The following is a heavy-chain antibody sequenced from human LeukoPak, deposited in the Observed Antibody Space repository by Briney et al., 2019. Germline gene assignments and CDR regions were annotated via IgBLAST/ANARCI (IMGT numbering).Heavy chain of an antibody. D-gene: IGHD6-13*01. V-gene: IGHV4-31*03. CDR3: ARGMGSSSWYLINAFDI. CDR2: IYYSGST. CDR1: GGSISSGGYY. J-gene: IGHJ3*02. Sequence: SETLSLTCTVSGGSISSGGYYWSWIRQHPGKGLEWIGYIYYSGSTYYNPSLKSRVTISVDTSKNQFSLKLSSVTAADTAVYYCARGMGSSSWYLINAFDIWGQGTMVTVSS.